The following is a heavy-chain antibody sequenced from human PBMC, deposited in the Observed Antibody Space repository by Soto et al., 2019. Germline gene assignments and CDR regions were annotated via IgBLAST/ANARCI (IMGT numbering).Heavy chain of an antibody. J-gene: IGHJ4*02. CDR3: ASTRGSSYDY. D-gene: IGHD6-6*01. Sequence: EVQLVETGGGLIQPGGSLRLSCAASGFTVSGNYMSWVRQAPGKGLEWVSVIYNGGGTYYADSVKGRFTISRDNSKNTLDLQMNSRRAGDTAVYYCASTRGSSYDYWGQGTLVTISS. CDR2: IYNGGGT. CDR1: GFTVSGNY. V-gene: IGHV3-53*02.